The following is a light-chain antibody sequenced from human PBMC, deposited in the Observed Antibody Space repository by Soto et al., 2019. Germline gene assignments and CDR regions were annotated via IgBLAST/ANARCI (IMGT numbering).Light chain of an antibody. V-gene: IGKV3-11*01. Sequence: EIVLTQSPATLSSFPGDRVTLSCRASQYINTRLAWYQHRPGQAPRLLIYQTSLRAAGIPARFSASGSGTDFTPTISSLQPEDVATYYCQKYNTAPWTFGQGTKVDIK. J-gene: IGKJ1*01. CDR1: QYINTR. CDR2: QTS. CDR3: QKYNTAPWT.